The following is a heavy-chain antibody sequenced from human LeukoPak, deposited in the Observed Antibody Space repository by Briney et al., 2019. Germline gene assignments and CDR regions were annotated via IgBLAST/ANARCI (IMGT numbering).Heavy chain of an antibody. D-gene: IGHD3-10*01. V-gene: IGHV3-21*01. J-gene: IGHJ4*02. CDR1: GFTFSSYS. CDR3: ARAQNYGYGSGSNLQYYFDY. CDR2: ISSSSSYI. Sequence: GGSLRLSCAASGFTFSSYSMNWVRQAPGKGLEWVSSISSSSSYIYYADSVKGRFTISRDNAKNSLYLQMNSLRAEDTAVYYCARAQNYGYGSGSNLQYYFDYWGQGTLVTVSS.